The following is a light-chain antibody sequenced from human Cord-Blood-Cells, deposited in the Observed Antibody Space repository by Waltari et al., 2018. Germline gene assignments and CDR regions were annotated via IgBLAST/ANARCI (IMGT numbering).Light chain of an antibody. CDR1: SSDAGGYTH. CDR2: EVS. Sequence: QSALTQPPSASGSPGQSVTISCTGPSSDAGGYTHVPWYQQHPGKAPKLMIYEVSKRPSGVPDRFSGSKSGNTASLTVSGLQAEDEADYYCSSYAGSNNLVFGGGTKLTVL. J-gene: IGLJ2*01. V-gene: IGLV2-8*01. CDR3: SSYAGSNNLV.